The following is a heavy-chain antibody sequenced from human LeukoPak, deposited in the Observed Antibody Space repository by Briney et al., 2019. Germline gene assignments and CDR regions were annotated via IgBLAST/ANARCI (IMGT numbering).Heavy chain of an antibody. J-gene: IGHJ5*02. V-gene: IGHV4-59*01. D-gene: IGHD3-10*01. CDR2: IYYSGTT. Sequence: SETLSLTCTVSGGSISSYYWSWIRQPPGKGLGWIGYIYYSGTTNYNPSLKSRVTISVDTSKNQFSLKLSTVTAADTAVYYCARDSRSGVDWFDPWGQGTLVTVSS. CDR3: ARDSRSGVDWFDP. CDR1: GGSISSYY.